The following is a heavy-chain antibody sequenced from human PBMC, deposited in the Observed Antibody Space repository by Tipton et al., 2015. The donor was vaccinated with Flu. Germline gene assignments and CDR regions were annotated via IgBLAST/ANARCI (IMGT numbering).Heavy chain of an antibody. CDR3: ARDRGSGSPYYYYYGMDV. CDR1: GFTFSSYE. V-gene: IGHV3-48*03. CDR2: ISSSGSTI. Sequence: TASGFTFSSYEMNWVRQAPGKGLEWVSYISSSGSTIYYADSVKGRFTISRDNAKNSLYLQMNSLRAEDTAVYYCARDRGSGSPYYYYYGMDVWGQGTTVTVSS. J-gene: IGHJ6*02. D-gene: IGHD3-10*01.